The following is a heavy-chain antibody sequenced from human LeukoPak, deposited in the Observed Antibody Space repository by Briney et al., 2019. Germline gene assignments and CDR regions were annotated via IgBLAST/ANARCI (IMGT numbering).Heavy chain of an antibody. J-gene: IGHJ4*02. V-gene: IGHV4-59*01. D-gene: IGHD3-22*01. CDR2: IYYSGST. Sequence: PSETLSLTCTVSGGSISTYSWSWIRQPPGKGLEWIGYIYYSGSTNYNPSLKSRVTMSVDTSKNQFSLKLSSVTAADTAVYYCARGGWNKFDYWGQGTLVTVSS. CDR3: ARGGWNKFDY. CDR1: GGSISTYS.